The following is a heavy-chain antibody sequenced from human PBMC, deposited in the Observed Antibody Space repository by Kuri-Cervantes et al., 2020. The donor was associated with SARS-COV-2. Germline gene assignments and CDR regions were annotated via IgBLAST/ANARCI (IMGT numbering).Heavy chain of an antibody. CDR3: AFVPPSLTHYDY. CDR2: MNPNSGIA. V-gene: IGHV1-8*01. Sequence: ASVKVSCKASGYTFTSYDINWVRQATGQGLEWMGWMNPNSGIAGYAQKFQGRVTLTRDTSIGTAYMELSSLRSEDTAVYYCAFVPPSLTHYDYWGQGTLVTVSS. J-gene: IGHJ4*02. D-gene: IGHD3-16*02. CDR1: GYTFTSYD.